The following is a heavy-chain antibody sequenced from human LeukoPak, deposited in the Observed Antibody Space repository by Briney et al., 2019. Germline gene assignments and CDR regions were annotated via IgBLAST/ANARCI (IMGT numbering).Heavy chain of an antibody. CDR2: IYTGGST. CDR3: ARGSTRRSPFDI. D-gene: IGHD6-13*01. CDR1: GFTVSSNY. Sequence: GGSLRLSCAASGFTVSSNYMNWVRQAPGKGLEWVSVIYTGGSTYYADSVKGRFAISRDSSQNTLFLQMNSLRAEDTAVYYCARGSTRRSPFDIWGHGTMVTVSS. J-gene: IGHJ3*02. V-gene: IGHV3-53*01.